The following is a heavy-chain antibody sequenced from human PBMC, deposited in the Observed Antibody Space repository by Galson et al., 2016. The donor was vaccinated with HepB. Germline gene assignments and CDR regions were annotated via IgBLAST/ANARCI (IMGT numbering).Heavy chain of an antibody. J-gene: IGHJ6*02. V-gene: IGHV3-43*01. CDR2: ISWDGAST. Sequence: SLRLSCAASGFTFDDSTMYWVRQGPGKGLEWVSVISWDGASTHYADAVKGRFTVSRDNSRNSLYLQMNSLRIEDTPLYYCAKDIVTGTYLCVGVYPYFYGMDVWGQGPPVTVSS. CDR3: AKDIVTGTYLCVGVYPYFYGMDV. D-gene: IGHD1-26*01. CDR1: GFTFDDST.